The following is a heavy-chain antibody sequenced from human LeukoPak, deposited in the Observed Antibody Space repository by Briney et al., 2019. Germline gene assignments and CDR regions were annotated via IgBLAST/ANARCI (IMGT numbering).Heavy chain of an antibody. D-gene: IGHD3-10*01. J-gene: IGHJ4*02. CDR3: AKDQSYTGRPWVGAFDI. CDR2: ISSSSSYI. V-gene: IGHV3-21*01. Sequence: GGSLRLSCAASGFTFSSYSMNWVRQAPGKGLEWVSSISSSSSYIYYADSVKGRFTVSRDNAKKSIYLEMNSLTADDAAVYYCAKDQSYTGRPWVGAFDIWGQGAMVSVSS. CDR1: GFTFSSYS.